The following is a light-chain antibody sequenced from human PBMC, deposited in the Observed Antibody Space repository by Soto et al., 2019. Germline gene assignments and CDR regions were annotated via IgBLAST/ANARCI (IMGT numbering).Light chain of an antibody. V-gene: IGLV1-44*01. J-gene: IGLJ2*01. CDR2: SNN. Sequence: QSVLTQPPSASGTPGQRVTISCSGSISNIGSNTVNWYQQLPGTAPKLLIYSNNQRPSGVPDRFSGSKSGPSASLAISGLQSEDEADYYCAAWDDSLNGVVFGGGTKLTVL. CDR1: ISNIGSNT. CDR3: AAWDDSLNGVV.